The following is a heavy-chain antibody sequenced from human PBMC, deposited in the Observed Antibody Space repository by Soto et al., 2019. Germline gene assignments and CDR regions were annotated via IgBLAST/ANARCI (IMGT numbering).Heavy chain of an antibody. V-gene: IGHV3-30*18. CDR2: ISYDGSNK. CDR3: AKDRRPNYYYGMDV. Sequence: GGSLRLSCAASGFTFSSYGMHWVRQAPGEGLEWVAVISYDGSNKYYADSVKGRFTISRDNSKNTLYLQMNSLRAEDTAVYYCAKDRRPNYYYGMDVWGQGTTVTVSS. CDR1: GFTFSSYG. D-gene: IGHD6-25*01. J-gene: IGHJ6*02.